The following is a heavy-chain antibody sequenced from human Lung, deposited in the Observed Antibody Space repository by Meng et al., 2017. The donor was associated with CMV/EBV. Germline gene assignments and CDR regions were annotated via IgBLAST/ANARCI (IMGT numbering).Heavy chain of an antibody. V-gene: IGHV1-18*01. CDR2: ISPYDGNT. D-gene: IGHD3-3*01. CDR3: ASDRGYYGTTTCSYYFDY. J-gene: IGHJ4*01. Sequence: SVNVSXKSSGYTFTSYGIIWVRQAPGQGLEWMGWISPYDGNTNYAQTLQDRVTMTKDTPTRTAYMELSGLRSDDTSVYVCASDRGYYGTTTCSYYFDYWGQGXLVTVSS. CDR1: GYTFTSYG.